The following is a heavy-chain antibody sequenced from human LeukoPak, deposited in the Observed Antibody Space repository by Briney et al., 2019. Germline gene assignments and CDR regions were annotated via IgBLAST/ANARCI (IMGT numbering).Heavy chain of an antibody. Sequence: GGSLRLSCAASGFPFSSYGMHWVRQAPGKGLEWVARLVYDARSDYANSVKGRFSISRDDSKNTLFLDMSNLRVEDTALYYCARDLSAAFDFWGQGVLVTVSS. V-gene: IGHV3-33*01. CDR1: GFPFSSYG. J-gene: IGHJ4*02. CDR3: ARDLSAAFDF. CDR2: LVYDARS. D-gene: IGHD6-19*01.